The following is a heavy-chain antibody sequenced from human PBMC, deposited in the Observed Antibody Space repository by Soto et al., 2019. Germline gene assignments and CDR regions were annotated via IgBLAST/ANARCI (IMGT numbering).Heavy chain of an antibody. CDR3: ARGLDLRHEDYYYGMDV. J-gene: IGHJ6*02. CDR2: TYYRSKWYN. V-gene: IGHV6-1*01. Sequence: PSQTLSLTCAISGDSVSSNSAAWNWIRESPSRGLEWLGRTYYRSKWYNDYAVSVKSRITINPDTSKNQFSLQLNSVTPEDTAVYYCARGLDLRHEDYYYGMDVWGQGTTVTV. D-gene: IGHD3-9*01. CDR1: GDSVSSNSAA.